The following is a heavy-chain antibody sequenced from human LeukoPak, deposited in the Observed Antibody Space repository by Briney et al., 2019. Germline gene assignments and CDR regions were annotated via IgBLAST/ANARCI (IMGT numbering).Heavy chain of an antibody. CDR2: ISAYNGNT. CDR3: ARFGLGKHIEVAGIPFDI. CDR1: GYTFTSNV. Sequence: ASVKVSCKASGYTFTSNVISWVRQAPGQGLEWMGWISAYNGNTNYAQKLQGRVTMTTDTSTSTAYMELRSLRSDDTAVYYCARFGLGKHIEVAGIPFDIWGQGTMVTVSS. D-gene: IGHD6-19*01. J-gene: IGHJ3*02. V-gene: IGHV1-18*01.